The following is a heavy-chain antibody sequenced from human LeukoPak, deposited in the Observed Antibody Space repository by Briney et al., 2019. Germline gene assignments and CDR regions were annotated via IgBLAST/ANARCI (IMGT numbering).Heavy chain of an antibody. D-gene: IGHD3-10*01. CDR2: ISAYNGNT. J-gene: IGHJ5*02. CDR1: GYTFTSYG. CDR3: ARDFDFNTGSGSYYVP. Sequence: GASVKVSCKASGYTFTSYGISWVRQAPGQGLEWMGWISAYNGNTNYAQKLQGRVTMTTDTSTITAYMELRSLRSDDTAVYYCARDFDFNTGSGSYYVPWGQGTLVTGSS. V-gene: IGHV1-18*01.